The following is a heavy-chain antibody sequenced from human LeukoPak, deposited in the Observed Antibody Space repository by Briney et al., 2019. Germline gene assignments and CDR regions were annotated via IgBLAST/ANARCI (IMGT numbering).Heavy chain of an antibody. J-gene: IGHJ3*02. V-gene: IGHV1-8*03. D-gene: IGHD3-3*02. CDR3: SIFGVAYDAFDI. CDR2: MNPNSGNT. Sequence: ASVKVSCKASGYTFTSYDINWVRQATGQGLEWMGWMNPNSGNTGYAQKLQGRVTITRNTSISTAYMELSSLRSEDTAVYYCSIFGVAYDAFDIWGQGTMVTVSS. CDR1: GYTFTSYD.